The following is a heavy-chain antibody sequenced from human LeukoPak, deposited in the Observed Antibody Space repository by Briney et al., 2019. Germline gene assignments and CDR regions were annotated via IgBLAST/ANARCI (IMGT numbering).Heavy chain of an antibody. D-gene: IGHD2-2*01. CDR1: GFTFSIYA. CDR2: MSGSGDTI. J-gene: IGHJ2*01. V-gene: IGHV3-23*01. Sequence: GGSLRLSCAASGFTFSIYAMTWVRQAPGKGLEWVSTMSGSGDTIYYADSVKGRFTISRDNSKNTLYLQMNSLRAEDTALYYCAKLEGYCSSSTCHGNWYFDRWGRGTLVTVSS. CDR3: AKLEGYCSSSTCHGNWYFDR.